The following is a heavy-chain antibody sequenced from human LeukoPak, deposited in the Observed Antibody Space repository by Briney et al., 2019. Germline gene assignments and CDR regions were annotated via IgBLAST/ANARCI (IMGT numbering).Heavy chain of an antibody. J-gene: IGHJ4*02. D-gene: IGHD3-22*01. Sequence: EASVKVSCKASGGTFSSYAISWVRQAPGQGLEWMGRIIPILGIANYAQKFQGRVSITADKSTSTAYMELSSLRSEDTAVYYCARVGDYYDSSGYYFDYWGQGTLVTVSS. CDR2: IIPILGIA. V-gene: IGHV1-69*04. CDR1: GGTFSSYA. CDR3: ARVGDYYDSSGYYFDY.